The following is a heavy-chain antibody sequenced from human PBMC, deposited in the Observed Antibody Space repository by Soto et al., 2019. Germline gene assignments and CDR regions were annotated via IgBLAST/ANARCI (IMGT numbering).Heavy chain of an antibody. CDR3: AKAPFYYYGSLSYGMDV. CDR2: IIDRGGST. D-gene: IGHD3-10*01. V-gene: IGHV3-23*01. Sequence: PGGSLRLSCAASGFTFSSCAMGWVRQAPGKGLEWVSDIIDRGGSTYYADSVKGRFTISRDNSKNTLYLQMNSLRAEDTAVYYCAKAPFYYYGSLSYGMDVWGQGTTVTVSS. J-gene: IGHJ6*02. CDR1: GFTFSSCA.